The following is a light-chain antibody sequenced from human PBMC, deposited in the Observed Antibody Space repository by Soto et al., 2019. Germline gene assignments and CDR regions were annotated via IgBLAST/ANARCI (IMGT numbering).Light chain of an antibody. J-gene: IGKJ1*01. CDR1: QSVISSH. CDR2: DAS. Sequence: TQSPGTLSLSPGERATLSCRASQSVISSHLGWYQKNPGQAPRLLIYDASTRATGIPDRFSGSGSGTDFTLTISRLEPEDFAVYYCQQYGSSGTFGQGTKVDIK. CDR3: QQYGSSGT. V-gene: IGKV3-20*01.